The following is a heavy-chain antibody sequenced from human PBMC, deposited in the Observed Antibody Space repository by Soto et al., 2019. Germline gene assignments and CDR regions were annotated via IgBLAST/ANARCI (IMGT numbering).Heavy chain of an antibody. J-gene: IGHJ4*02. D-gene: IGHD3-22*01. V-gene: IGHV5-51*01. CDR2: IYPGDSDT. Sequence: PGESLKISCKGSGYSFTSYWIGWVRQMPGKGLEWMGIIYPGDSDTRYSPSFQGQVTISADKSISTAYLQWSSLKASDTAMYYCARRSYYYDSSGYKAAYFDYWGQGTLVTVSS. CDR3: ARRSYYYDSSGYKAAYFDY. CDR1: GYSFTSYW.